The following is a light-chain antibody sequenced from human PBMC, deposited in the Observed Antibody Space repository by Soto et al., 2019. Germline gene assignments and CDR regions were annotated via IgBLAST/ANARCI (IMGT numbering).Light chain of an antibody. V-gene: IGKV1-5*01. Sequence: DIQMTQSPSTLSASVGDRVTITCRASQSIISLLAWYQQKPGKAPKLLIYDASSLESGVPSRFSGSGSGTEFTLTISSLQPDDFATYYCQQYKSYSSTFGQGTKVDIK. CDR2: DAS. CDR1: QSIISL. J-gene: IGKJ1*01. CDR3: QQYKSYSST.